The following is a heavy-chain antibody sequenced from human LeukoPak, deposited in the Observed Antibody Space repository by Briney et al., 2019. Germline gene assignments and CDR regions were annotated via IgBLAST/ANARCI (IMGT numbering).Heavy chain of an antibody. D-gene: IGHD5-12*01. CDR3: AIDRGNTAYGAWFDS. Sequence: GGSLRLSCAASGFTFSSHDMNWVRQAPGKGLEWLSYISSGSTTMDYADSVKGRFTISRDNAKNSLFLQMNSLRAEDTGIYFCAIDRGNTAYGAWFDSWGQGTLVTVSS. CDR2: ISSGSTTM. V-gene: IGHV3-48*03. CDR1: GFTFSSHD. J-gene: IGHJ5*01.